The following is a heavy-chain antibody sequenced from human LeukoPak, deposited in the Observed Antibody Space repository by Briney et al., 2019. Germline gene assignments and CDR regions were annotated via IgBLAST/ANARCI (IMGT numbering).Heavy chain of an antibody. V-gene: IGHV1-69*13. CDR3: ARDIGGYSGYDYDKYYFDY. Sequence: SVKVSCKASGYTFTSYGISWVRQAPGQGLEWMGGIIPIFGTANYAQKFQGRVTITADESTSTAYMELSSLRSEDTAVYYCARDIGGYSGYDYDKYYFDYWGQGTLVTVSS. CDR2: IIPIFGTA. CDR1: GYTFTSYG. D-gene: IGHD5-12*01. J-gene: IGHJ4*02.